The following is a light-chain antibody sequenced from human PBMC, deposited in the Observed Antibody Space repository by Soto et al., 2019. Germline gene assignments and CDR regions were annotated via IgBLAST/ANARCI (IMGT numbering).Light chain of an antibody. V-gene: IGKV3-11*01. Sequence: EIVLTQSPATLSLSPGERATLSCRASQSVNIYLAWYQQKPGQAPRLLIYDASNRATGIPARFSGSGSGTDFTLTISSLEPEDFAVYYCQQRSNWRTTFGQGTKVDIK. CDR2: DAS. CDR1: QSVNIY. J-gene: IGKJ1*01. CDR3: QQRSNWRTT.